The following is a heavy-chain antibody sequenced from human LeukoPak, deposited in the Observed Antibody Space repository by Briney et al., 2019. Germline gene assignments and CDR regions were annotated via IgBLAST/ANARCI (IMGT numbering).Heavy chain of an antibody. Sequence: GGSLRLSCAASGFTFSRYGMHWVRLAPGKGLEWVSAISFDGSKEFYADSMRGRFTISRDNSKNTLNLQMNSLRGEDTAVYYCAREIWDHCSGQTCYGVFDLWGQGTMVTVSA. CDR3: AREIWDHCSGQTCYGVFDL. J-gene: IGHJ3*01. CDR2: ISFDGSKE. V-gene: IGHV3-33*01. CDR1: GFTFSRYG. D-gene: IGHD2-15*01.